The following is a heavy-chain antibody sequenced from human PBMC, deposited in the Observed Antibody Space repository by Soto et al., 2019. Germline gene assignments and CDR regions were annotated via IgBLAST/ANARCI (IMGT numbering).Heavy chain of an antibody. CDR2: IKSKTDGGTT. J-gene: IGHJ5*02. V-gene: IGHV3-15*07. Sequence: GGSLRLSCAASGFTFSNAWMNWVRQAPGKGLEWVGRIKSKTDGGTTDYAAPVKGRFIISRDDSKNTLDLQMNSLKTEDTAVYYCTTGILAAERNPWGQGTLVTVSS. D-gene: IGHD6-13*01. CDR1: GFTFSNAW. CDR3: TTGILAAERNP.